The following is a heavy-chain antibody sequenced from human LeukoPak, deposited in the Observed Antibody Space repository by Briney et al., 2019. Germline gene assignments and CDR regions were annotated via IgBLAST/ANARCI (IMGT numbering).Heavy chain of an antibody. Sequence: SETLSLTCTVSGGSMSPYHWGWIRQPPGKGPEWTGYIYYSGSTNYNPSLNSRVTISVDTSKNQFSLRLSSVTAADTAIYYCARAVSGRFDYWGQGTLVTVSS. V-gene: IGHV4-59*08. CDR2: IYYSGST. CDR1: GGSMSPYH. CDR3: ARAVSGRFDY. J-gene: IGHJ4*02. D-gene: IGHD6-19*01.